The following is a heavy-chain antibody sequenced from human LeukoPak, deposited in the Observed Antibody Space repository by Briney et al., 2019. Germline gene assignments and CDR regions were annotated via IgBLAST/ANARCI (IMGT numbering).Heavy chain of an antibody. V-gene: IGHV3-53*01. Sequence: GGSLRLSCAASGFTVSSNYMSWVRQAPGKGLEWVSVIYSDGSTNYADSVKGRFTISRDNSKNTRYLQMNSLRAEDTAVYYCARDRFGKGWWFVPWGQGTLVTVSS. J-gene: IGHJ5*02. CDR3: ARDRFGKGWWFVP. CDR2: IYSDGST. D-gene: IGHD3-10*01. CDR1: GFTVSSNY.